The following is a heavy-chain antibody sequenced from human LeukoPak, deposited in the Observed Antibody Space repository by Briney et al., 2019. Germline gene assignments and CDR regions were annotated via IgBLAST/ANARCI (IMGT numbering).Heavy chain of an antibody. D-gene: IGHD3-22*01. V-gene: IGHV4-59*12. J-gene: IGHJ4*02. CDR2: IYYSGST. CDR3: ARVAYDSSGYYYYFDY. CDR1: GGSFSGYY. Sequence: SETLSLTCAVYGGSFSGYYWSWIRQPPGKGLEWIGYIYYSGSTNYNPSLKSRVTISVDTSKNQFSLKLSSVTAADTAVYYCARVAYDSSGYYYYFDYWGQGTLVTVSS.